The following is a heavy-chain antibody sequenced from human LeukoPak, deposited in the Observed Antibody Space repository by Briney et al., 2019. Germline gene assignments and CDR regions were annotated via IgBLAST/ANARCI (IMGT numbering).Heavy chain of an antibody. J-gene: IGHJ6*03. CDR2: IKQDGSEK. CDR3: ARVDTAMSKNYYYYYMDV. Sequence: GGSLRLSCAASGFTFSSYWMSWVRQAPGKGLEWVANIKQDGSEKYYVDSVKGRFTISRDNAKNSLYLQMNSLRAEDTAVYYCARVDTAMSKNYYYYYMDVWGKGTTVTVSS. D-gene: IGHD5-18*01. V-gene: IGHV3-7*01. CDR1: GFTFSSYW.